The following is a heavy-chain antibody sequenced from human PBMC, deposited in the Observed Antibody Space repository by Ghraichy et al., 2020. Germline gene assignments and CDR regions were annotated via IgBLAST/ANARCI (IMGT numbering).Heavy chain of an antibody. CDR1: GFTFSSYA. Sequence: GGSLRLSCAASGFTFSSYAMSWVRQAPGKGLEWVSAISGSGGSTYYADSVKGRFTISRDNSKNRLYLQMNSLRAEDTAVYYCAKGVGSGWVGDCYYGMDVWGQGTTVTGSS. J-gene: IGHJ6*02. CDR2: ISGSGGST. CDR3: AKGVGSGWVGDCYYGMDV. V-gene: IGHV3-23*01. D-gene: IGHD6-19*01.